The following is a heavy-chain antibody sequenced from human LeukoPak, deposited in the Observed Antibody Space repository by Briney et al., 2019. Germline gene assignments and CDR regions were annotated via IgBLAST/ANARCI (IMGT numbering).Heavy chain of an antibody. CDR3: ARGGLGYCSSTSCRGNPFDY. D-gene: IGHD2-2*01. CDR2: INWNGGST. J-gene: IGHJ4*02. CDR1: GFTFDDYG. V-gene: IGHV3-20*04. Sequence: PGGSLRLSCAASGFTFDDYGMSWVRRAPGKGLEWVSGINWNGGSTGYADSVKGRFTISRDNAKNSLYLQMNSLRAEDTALYYCARGGLGYCSSTSCRGNPFDYWGQGTLVTVSS.